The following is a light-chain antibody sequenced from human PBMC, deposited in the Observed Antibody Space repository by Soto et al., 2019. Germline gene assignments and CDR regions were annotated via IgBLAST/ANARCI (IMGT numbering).Light chain of an antibody. CDR3: QQYGSSPIT. CDR2: GAS. Sequence: EIVLTQSPGTLSFSPRERATLSCRPSQSVSSSYLAWYQQKPGQAPRLLIYGASSRATGIPDRFSGSGSGTDFTLTISRLEPEDVAVYYCQQYGSSPITFGEGTRLEIK. V-gene: IGKV3-20*01. J-gene: IGKJ5*01. CDR1: QSVSSSY.